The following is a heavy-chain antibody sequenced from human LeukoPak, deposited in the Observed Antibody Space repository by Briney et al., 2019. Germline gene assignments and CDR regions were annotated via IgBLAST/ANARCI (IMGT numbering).Heavy chain of an antibody. Sequence: PGGSLRLSCAASRFTFSDYYMSWISQAPGKGLEWVSYISSSSVYTNYADSVKGRFTISRDNAKNSLYLQMNSLRAEDTAMYYCARILSYGLDYWGQGTLVTVSS. V-gene: IGHV3-11*03. CDR3: ARILSYGLDY. J-gene: IGHJ4*02. CDR2: ISSSSVYT. D-gene: IGHD5-18*01. CDR1: RFTFSDYY.